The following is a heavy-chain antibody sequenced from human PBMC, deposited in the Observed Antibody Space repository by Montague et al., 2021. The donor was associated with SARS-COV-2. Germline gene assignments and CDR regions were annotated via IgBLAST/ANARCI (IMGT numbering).Heavy chain of an antibody. CDR1: GGSFSDYY. CDR3: ARFLRRVVPAATGHWEKNYYCRDV. J-gene: IGHJ6*03. CDR2: INHSGST. D-gene: IGHD2-2*01. Sequence: SETLSLTCAVYGGSFSDYYWSWIRQPPGKGLEWIGEINHSGSTNYNPSLKSRVTISVDTSKNQFSLKLSSVTAADTAVYYCARFLRRVVPAATGHWEKNYYCRDVWGKGTTVTVSS. V-gene: IGHV4-34*01.